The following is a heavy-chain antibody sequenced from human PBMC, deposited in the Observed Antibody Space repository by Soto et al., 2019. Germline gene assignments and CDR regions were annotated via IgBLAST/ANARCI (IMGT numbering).Heavy chain of an antibody. CDR1: GFTFSSYG. V-gene: IGHV3-33*01. Sequence: GSLRLSCAASGFTFSSYGMHWVRQAPGKGLEWVAVIWYDGSNKYYADSVKGRFTISRDNAKNTLYLQMNSLRDEDTAVYYCARDFDSLNDYWGQGTLVTVSS. J-gene: IGHJ4*02. CDR3: ARDFDSLNDY. D-gene: IGHD3-22*01. CDR2: IWYDGSNK.